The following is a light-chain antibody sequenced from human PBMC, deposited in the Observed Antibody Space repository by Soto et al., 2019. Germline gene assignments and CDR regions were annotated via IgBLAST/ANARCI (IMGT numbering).Light chain of an antibody. CDR3: QQFDDSVT. CDR2: GAS. V-gene: IGKV3-20*01. J-gene: IGKJ5*01. Sequence: EIVLTQSPGTLCLSPGERATLACMASQSVSSSYLAWYQQKPGQAPRLLIYGASSRATGIPDRFSGSGSGTDFTLTISRLEPEDSAVYYCQQFDDSVTFGQGTRLEI. CDR1: QSVSSSY.